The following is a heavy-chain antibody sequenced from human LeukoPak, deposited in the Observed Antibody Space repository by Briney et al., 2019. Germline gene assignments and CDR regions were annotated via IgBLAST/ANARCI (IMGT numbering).Heavy chain of an antibody. J-gene: IGHJ4*02. CDR2: TNEDGSYT. D-gene: IGHD3-9*01. V-gene: IGHV3-74*03. CDR3: TKDLTGPLDY. Sequence: GGSLRLSCAASGFTFSRYRMHWVRQAPGKGLVWVSRTNEDGSYTTYADSVKGRFTISRDNAKNTLYLQMNSLTAEDTAVYYCTKDLTGPLDYWGQGSLVTVSS. CDR1: GFTFSRYR.